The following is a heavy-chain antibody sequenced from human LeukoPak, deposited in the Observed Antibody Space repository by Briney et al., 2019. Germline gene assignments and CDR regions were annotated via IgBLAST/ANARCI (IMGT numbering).Heavy chain of an antibody. D-gene: IGHD3-3*01. CDR3: ARGAAYYDFWSGSHSYYFDY. V-gene: IGHV3-30*01. Sequence: PGGSLRLSCAASGFTFSSYAMHWVRQAPGKGLEWVAVISYDGSNKYYADSVKGRFTISRDNSKNTLYLQMNSLRAEDTAVYYCARGAAYYDFWSGSHSYYFDYWGQGTLVTVSS. CDR2: ISYDGSNK. J-gene: IGHJ4*02. CDR1: GFTFSSYA.